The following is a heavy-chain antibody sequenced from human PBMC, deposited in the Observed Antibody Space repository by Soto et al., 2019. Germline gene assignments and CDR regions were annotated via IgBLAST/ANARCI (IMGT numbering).Heavy chain of an antibody. CDR2: IYYSGST. V-gene: IGHV4-39*01. CDR3: ASLLGYNVVPAAIFT. D-gene: IGHD2-2*01. J-gene: IGHJ5*02. CDR1: GGSISSSSYY. Sequence: NPSETLSLTCTVSGGSISSSSYYWGWIRQPPGKGLEWIGSIYYSGSTYYNPSLKSRVTISVDTSKNQFSLKLSSVTAADTAVYYCASLLGYNVVPAAIFTWGQGTLVTVSS.